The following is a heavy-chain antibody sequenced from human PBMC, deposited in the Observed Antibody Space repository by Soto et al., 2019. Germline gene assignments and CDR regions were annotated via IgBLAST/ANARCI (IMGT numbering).Heavy chain of an antibody. D-gene: IGHD2-15*01. CDR1: GGSISSGGYY. V-gene: IGHV4-31*03. CDR3: VRYQVDCSGGSCYPDTKYYYYGMDV. CDR2: IYYSGST. Sequence: PSETLSLTCTVSGGSISSGGYYWSWIRQHPGKGLEWIGYIYYSGSTYYNPSLKSRVTISVDTSKNQFSLKLSSVTAADTAVYYCVRYQVDCSGGSCYPDTKYYYYGMDVWGQGTTVTVSS. J-gene: IGHJ6*02.